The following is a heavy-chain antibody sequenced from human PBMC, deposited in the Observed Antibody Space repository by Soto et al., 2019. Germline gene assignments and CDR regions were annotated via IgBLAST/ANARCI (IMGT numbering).Heavy chain of an antibody. J-gene: IGHJ4*02. D-gene: IGHD2-15*01. V-gene: IGHV3-23*01. CDR2: ITNTGGST. Sequence: EVPSLESGGGLVQPGGSLRLSCAVSGFTFSSYAMSWVRQAPGRGLEWVSAITNTGGSTYYADSVKGRFTISRDNSKNTLYLQMNSLRAEDTAVYYCASLLGFCSGGRCSSRFDWWGQGTLVTVSS. CDR1: GFTFSSYA. CDR3: ASLLGFCSGGRCSSRFDW.